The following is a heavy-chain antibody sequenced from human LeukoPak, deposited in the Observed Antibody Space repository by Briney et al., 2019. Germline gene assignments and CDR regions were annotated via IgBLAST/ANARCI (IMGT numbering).Heavy chain of an antibody. D-gene: IGHD1-26*01. J-gene: IGHJ4*02. CDR1: GGSISSRRYY. CDR3: ARRLVGATFDY. V-gene: IGHV4-39*01. Sequence: PSETLSLTCTVSGGSISSRRYYWRWIRQPPGEGQEWIGSIYYSGSAYYNPSLKSRVTISVDTSKNQFSLKMSSVTAADTAVYYCARRLVGATFDYWGQGTLVTVSS. CDR2: IYYSGSA.